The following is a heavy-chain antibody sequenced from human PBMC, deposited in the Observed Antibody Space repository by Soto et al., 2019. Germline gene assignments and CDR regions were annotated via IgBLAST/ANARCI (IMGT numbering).Heavy chain of an antibody. D-gene: IGHD2-21*02. J-gene: IGHJ4*02. Sequence: QVQLMQSGAEVKKPGASVKVSCKASGDTFTDYYIHWVRQAPGQGLEWMGTVNPSGGHTTYAQHVLGRVTMTRDTSTSTLYRELTSLTSDDTAIYYCARGGHDVVVTAALDYWGQGTMVTVSS. V-gene: IGHV1-46*01. CDR3: ARGGHDVVVTAALDY. CDR2: VNPSGGHT. CDR1: GDTFTDYY.